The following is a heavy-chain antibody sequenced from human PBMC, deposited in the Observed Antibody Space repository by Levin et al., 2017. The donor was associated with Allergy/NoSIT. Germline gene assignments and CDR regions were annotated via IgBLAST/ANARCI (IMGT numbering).Heavy chain of an antibody. J-gene: IGHJ5*02. Sequence: GGSLRLSCGASGFRFGDYGMYWARQAPGKGPEWVAFIWYDGSNKFYTNSVKGRFTISRDNSNDILYLQMDSLRADDTAVYYCAKVGFRGVSTGWFDPWGQGTQVTVSS. CDR3: AKVGFRGVSTGWFDP. V-gene: IGHV3-30*02. D-gene: IGHD3-10*01. CDR1: GFRFGDYG. CDR2: IWYDGSNK.